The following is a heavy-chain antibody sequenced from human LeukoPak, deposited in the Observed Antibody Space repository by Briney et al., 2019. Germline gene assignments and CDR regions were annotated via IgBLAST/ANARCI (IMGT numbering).Heavy chain of an antibody. CDR2: IKYDGSEK. V-gene: IGHV3-7*03. Sequence: GGSLRLSCTASGFAFSHSYMTWVRQAPGKGLEWVATIKYDGSEKAYVDSVKGRFTISKDNAKNSLYLQMNSLGAEDTAVYYCARDPAYAGYDYWGQGTLVTVSS. J-gene: IGHJ4*02. CDR1: GFAFSHSY. D-gene: IGHD2-2*01. CDR3: ARDPAYAGYDY.